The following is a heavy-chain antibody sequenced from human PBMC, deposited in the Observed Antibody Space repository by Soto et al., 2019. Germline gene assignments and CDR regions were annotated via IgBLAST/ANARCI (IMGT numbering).Heavy chain of an antibody. CDR3: ARDLHTVPTSGPANWFDP. V-gene: IGHV1-46*03. CDR1: GYTFTSYY. Sequence: ASVKVSCKASGYTFTSYYMHWVRQAPGQGLEWMGIINPSGGSTSYAQKFQGRVTMTRDTSPSTVYMELSSLRSEDTAVYYCARDLHTVPTSGPANWFDPWGQGTLVTVSS. J-gene: IGHJ5*02. D-gene: IGHD4-17*01. CDR2: INPSGGST.